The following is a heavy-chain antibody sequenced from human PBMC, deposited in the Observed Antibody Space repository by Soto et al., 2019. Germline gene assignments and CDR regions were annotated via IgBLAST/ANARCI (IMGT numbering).Heavy chain of an antibody. CDR3: AKWRRGPMGGFDY. CDR1: SGSISSSNW. V-gene: IGHV4-4*02. Sequence: SETLSLTCAVSSGSISSSNWWSWVRQPPGKGLEWIGEIYHSGSTNYNPSLKSRVTISVDKSKNQFSLKLSSVTAADTAVYYCAKWRRGPMGGFDYWGQGTLVTVSS. D-gene: IGHD3-10*01. J-gene: IGHJ4*02. CDR2: IYHSGST.